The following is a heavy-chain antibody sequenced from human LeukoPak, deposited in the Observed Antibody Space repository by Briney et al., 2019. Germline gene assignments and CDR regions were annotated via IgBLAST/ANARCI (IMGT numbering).Heavy chain of an antibody. V-gene: IGHV5-51*01. J-gene: IGHJ4*02. CDR1: GNSFTSYW. Sequence: GESLKISCKGSGNSFTSYWSGWVRQMPGKGLEWMGIIHPGDSDTRYSPSFPGQVTISADKSISTAYLQWSSLKASDTAMYYCASLRDGYNYWGDYWGQGTLVTVSS. CDR2: IHPGDSDT. D-gene: IGHD5-24*01. CDR3: ASLRDGYNYWGDY.